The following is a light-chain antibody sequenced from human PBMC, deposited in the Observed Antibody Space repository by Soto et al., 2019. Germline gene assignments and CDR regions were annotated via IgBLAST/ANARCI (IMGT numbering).Light chain of an antibody. J-gene: IGKJ5*01. Sequence: EIVLTQSPATLSLSPGERATLSCRASQSVSSYLAWYQQKPGQAPRLLIYGATKRTSGTPDRFSGTGSETAFTLAIRRLEPGDFAVYYCQQYVTSPAITFGQGTRLEIK. CDR2: GAT. V-gene: IGKV3-20*01. CDR1: QSVSSY. CDR3: QQYVTSPAIT.